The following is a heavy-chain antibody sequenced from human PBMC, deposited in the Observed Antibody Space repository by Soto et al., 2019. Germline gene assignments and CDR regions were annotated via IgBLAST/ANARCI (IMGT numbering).Heavy chain of an antibody. J-gene: IGHJ4*02. Sequence: SVKVSCKASGGTFSSYAISWVRQAPGQGLEWMGGIIPIFGTANYAQKFQGRVTITADESTSTAYMELSSLRSEDTAVYYCARFAGGYDYEYYFDYWGQGTLVTVSS. CDR3: ARFAGGYDYEYYFDY. D-gene: IGHD5-12*01. CDR2: IIPIFGTA. V-gene: IGHV1-69*13. CDR1: GGTFSSYA.